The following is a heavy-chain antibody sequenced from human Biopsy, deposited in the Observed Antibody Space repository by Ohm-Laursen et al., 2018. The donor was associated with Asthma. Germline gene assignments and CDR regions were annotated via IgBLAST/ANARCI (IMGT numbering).Heavy chain of an antibody. D-gene: IGHD5-12*01. J-gene: IGHJ5*02. V-gene: IGHV3-33*01. CDR3: ASESYLRGFGHTLDL. CDR2: ILSDGGES. CDR1: GFTFRHYA. Sequence: SLRLSCSASGFTFRHYALHWVRQAPGKGLEWVAFILSDGGESSYADSVKGRFSISRDNSKSTVYLQMNSLRAGDTAVYYCASESYLRGFGHTLDLWGQGTQVTFS.